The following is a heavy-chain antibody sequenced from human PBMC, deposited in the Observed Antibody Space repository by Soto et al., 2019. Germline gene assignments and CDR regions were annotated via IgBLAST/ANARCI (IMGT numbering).Heavy chain of an antibody. V-gene: IGHV1-18*01. CDR3: ARDRGSYALDY. CDR2: ISANNGNT. D-gene: IGHD1-26*01. Sequence: QVQLVQSGAEVKKPGSSVKGSCKASGYTFTGYGISWVRQAPGQGLEWMGWISANNGNTNYAQKLQGRVTMTTDTSTSTAYMELRSRRYDDTAVYYWARDRGSYALDYWGQGTLVTVSS. J-gene: IGHJ4*02. CDR1: GYTFTGYG.